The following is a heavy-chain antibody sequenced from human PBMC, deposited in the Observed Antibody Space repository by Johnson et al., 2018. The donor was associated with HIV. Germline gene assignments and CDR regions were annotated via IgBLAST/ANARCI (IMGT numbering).Heavy chain of an antibody. V-gene: IGHV3-30*04. CDR1: GFTFSSYP. D-gene: IGHD6-6*01. Sequence: QVQLVESGGGVVQPGRSLRLSCAASGFTFSSYPMHWVRQAPGKGLEWVAFISYDGSNKYYADSVKGRFTISRDNSKNTLYLQMNSLRAEDTAVYYCARAGSSSSGPRAFDIWGQGTMVTVSS. CDR3: ARAGSSSSGPRAFDI. CDR2: ISYDGSNK. J-gene: IGHJ3*02.